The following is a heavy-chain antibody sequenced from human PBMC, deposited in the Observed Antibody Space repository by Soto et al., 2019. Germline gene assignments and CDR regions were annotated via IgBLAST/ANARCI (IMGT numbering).Heavy chain of an antibody. Sequence: QVQLQESGPGLVKPSETLSLTCTVSGGSVSNDNYYWSWIRQPPGKGLEWIGYISYSGNTNYNPPLKSRVIISVDTSKNQFSLKLSSVTAADTAVYYCARDSGITGTMGAFDIWGQGTMVTVSS. CDR1: GGSVSNDNYY. D-gene: IGHD1-20*01. V-gene: IGHV4-61*01. CDR2: ISYSGNT. CDR3: ARDSGITGTMGAFDI. J-gene: IGHJ3*02.